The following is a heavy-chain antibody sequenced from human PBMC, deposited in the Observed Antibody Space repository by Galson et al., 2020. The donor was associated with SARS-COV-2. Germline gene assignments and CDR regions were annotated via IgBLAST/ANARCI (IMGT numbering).Heavy chain of an antibody. J-gene: IGHJ4*02. D-gene: IGHD3-10*01. CDR3: ARDVWVDGSGKLDY. Sequence: AGSLRLSCAASGFTFSSYAMHWVRQAPGKGLEWVAVISYDGSNKYYADSVKGRFTISRDNSKNTLYLQMNSLRAEDTAVYYCARDVWVDGSGKLDYWGQGTLVTVSS. CDR1: GFTFSSYA. V-gene: IGHV3-30*04. CDR2: ISYDGSNK.